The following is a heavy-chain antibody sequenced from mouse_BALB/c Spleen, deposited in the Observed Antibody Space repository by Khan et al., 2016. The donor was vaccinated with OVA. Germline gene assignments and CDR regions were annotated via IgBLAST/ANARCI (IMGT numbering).Heavy chain of an antibody. Sequence: QMQLKQSGPGLVAPSQSLSITCTVSGFSLTDYGVSWIRQPPGKGLEWLGVIWGGGSTYYNSALKSRLSISKDNSKSQVFLKMSSLQTDDTAMFYCAKAFYAHYYAMDYWGQGTSVTVSS. CDR3: AKAFYAHYYAMDY. J-gene: IGHJ4*01. D-gene: IGHD2-10*01. CDR1: GFSLTDYG. CDR2: IWGGGST. V-gene: IGHV2-6-5*01.